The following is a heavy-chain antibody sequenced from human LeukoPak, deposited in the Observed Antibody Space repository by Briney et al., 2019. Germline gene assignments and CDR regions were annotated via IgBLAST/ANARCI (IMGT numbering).Heavy chain of an antibody. V-gene: IGHV3-23*01. CDR1: RFTFSTYG. Sequence: GRSLRLSCAASRFTFSTYGMSWVRQAPGKGLEWVSSISGSGGSTNYADSVKGRFTISRDNSKNTLYLQMNSLRDEDTAVYYCAKSSYYDSSGYYREYYFDFWGQGTLVTVSS. CDR3: AKSSYYDSSGYYREYYFDF. J-gene: IGHJ4*02. D-gene: IGHD3-22*01. CDR2: ISGSGGST.